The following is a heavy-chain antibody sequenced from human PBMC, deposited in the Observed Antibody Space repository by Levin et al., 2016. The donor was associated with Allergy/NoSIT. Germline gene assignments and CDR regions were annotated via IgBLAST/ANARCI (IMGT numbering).Heavy chain of an antibody. Sequence: GGSLRLSCATSGFTFRNAWMSWVRQAAGKGLEWVGRIKTTSEGGTTDYAAPVRGRFTISRDDSKSILFLQMNSLKSDDTAVYYCITDDVWNYVWGSNRSPFDYWGQGTLITVSS. D-gene: IGHD3-16*02. CDR3: ITDDVWNYVWGSNRSPFDY. V-gene: IGHV3-15*01. CDR1: GFTFRNAW. CDR2: IKTTSEGGTT. J-gene: IGHJ4*02.